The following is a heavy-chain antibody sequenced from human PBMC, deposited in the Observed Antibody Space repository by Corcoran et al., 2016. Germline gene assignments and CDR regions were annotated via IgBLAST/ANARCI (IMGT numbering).Heavy chain of an antibody. J-gene: IGHJ4*02. CDR2: IIPIFGTA. CDR1: GGTFSSYA. V-gene: IGHV1-69*01. D-gene: IGHD3-22*01. Sequence: QVQLVQSGAEVKKPGSSVKVSCKASGGTFSSYAISWVRQAPGQGLEWMGGIIPIFGTANYAQKFQGRVTITADESTSTAYMELSSLRSEDTAVDYCARGEDYYGSSGYYDYFDYWGQGTLVTVSS. CDR3: ARGEDYYGSSGYYDYFDY.